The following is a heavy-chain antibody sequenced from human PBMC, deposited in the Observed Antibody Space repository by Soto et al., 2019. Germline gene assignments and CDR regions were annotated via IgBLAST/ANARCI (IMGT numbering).Heavy chain of an antibody. CDR3: ARVQGYSYGPHFDY. V-gene: IGHV1-69*13. D-gene: IGHD5-18*01. CDR2: IIPIFGTA. CDR1: GGTFSSYA. Sequence: ASVKVSCKASGGTFSSYAISWVRQAPGQGLEWMGGIIPIFGTANYAQKFQGRVTITADGSTSTAYMELSSLRSEDTAVYYCARVQGYSYGPHFDYWGQGTLVTVSS. J-gene: IGHJ4*02.